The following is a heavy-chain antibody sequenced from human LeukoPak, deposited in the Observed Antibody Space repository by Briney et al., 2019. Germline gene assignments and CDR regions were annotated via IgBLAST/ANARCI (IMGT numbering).Heavy chain of an antibody. CDR2: IYYIGST. J-gene: IGHJ4*02. CDR1: GGSISSGGYY. V-gene: IGHV4-31*02. D-gene: IGHD3-22*01. CDR3: ASRKYYYDSSGYPSLFDY. Sequence: SQTLSLTCTVSGGSISSGGYYWSWIRQHPGKGLEWIGYIYYIGSTYYNPSLKSRVTISVDTSKNQFSLKLSSVTAADTAVYYCASRKYYYDSSGYPSLFDYWGQGTLVTVSS.